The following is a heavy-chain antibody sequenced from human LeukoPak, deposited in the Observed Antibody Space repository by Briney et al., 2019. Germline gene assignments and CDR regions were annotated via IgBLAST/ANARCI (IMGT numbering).Heavy chain of an antibody. CDR1: GFTFTNYG. D-gene: IGHD3-22*01. CDR2: MAYDGGQQ. V-gene: IGHV3-30*03. CDR3: ARGSYYYDSSGYFSYYFDY. Sequence: GRSLRLSCTASGFTFTNYGMHWVRQAPGKGPEWVAVMAYDGGQQYYADSVKGRFSISRIDSTNSLYLQMNSLRAEDTAVYYCARGSYYYDSSGYFSYYFDYWGQGTLVTISS. J-gene: IGHJ4*02.